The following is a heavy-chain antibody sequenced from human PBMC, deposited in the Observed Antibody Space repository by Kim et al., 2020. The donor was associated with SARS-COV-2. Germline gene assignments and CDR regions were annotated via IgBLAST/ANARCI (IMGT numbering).Heavy chain of an antibody. Sequence: GGSLRLSCAASGFTFSSYSMNWVRQAPGKGLEWVSYISSSSSTIYYADSVKGRFTISRDNAKNSLYLQMNSLRDEDTAVYYCARDTVRGSYYYYGMDVWGQGTTVTVSS. J-gene: IGHJ6*02. CDR1: GFTFSSYS. V-gene: IGHV3-48*02. D-gene: IGHD3-10*01. CDR3: ARDTVRGSYYYYGMDV. CDR2: ISSSSSTI.